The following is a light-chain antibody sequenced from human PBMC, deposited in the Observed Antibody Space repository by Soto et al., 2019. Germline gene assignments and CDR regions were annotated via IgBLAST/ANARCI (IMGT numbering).Light chain of an antibody. CDR3: QQYGSSPLT. CDR2: GAS. Sequence: EIVLAQSPGTLSLSPGERATLSCRASQSVSSNYLDWYQQKPGQAPRLLIYGASRRATGIPDRFSGSGSGTAFTLTISRLEPEDFAVYYCQQYGSSPLTFGGGTKVEIK. CDR1: QSVSSNY. J-gene: IGKJ4*01. V-gene: IGKV3-20*01.